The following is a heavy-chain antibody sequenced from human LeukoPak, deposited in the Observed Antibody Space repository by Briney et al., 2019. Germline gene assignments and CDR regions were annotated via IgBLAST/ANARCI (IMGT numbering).Heavy chain of an antibody. D-gene: IGHD6-13*01. V-gene: IGHV4-38-2*01. CDR2: VYHSGST. CDR3: ARHVASSSWNFDY. J-gene: IGHJ4*02. Sequence: SETLSLTCAVSGYSISNGYYWVWIRQPPGKGLEWIGSVYHSGSTYYNPSLKSRVTISVDTSKNQFSLKLSSVTAADTAVYYCARHVASSSWNFDYWGQGTLVTVSS. CDR1: GYSISNGYY.